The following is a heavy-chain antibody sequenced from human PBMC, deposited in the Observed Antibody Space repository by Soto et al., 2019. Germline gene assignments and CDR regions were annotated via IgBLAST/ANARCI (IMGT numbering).Heavy chain of an antibody. CDR2: IIPIFGTA. CDR3: ARVPRFLESDRSRFDP. J-gene: IGHJ5*02. Sequence: QVPLVQTGAEVKKPGSSVKVSCKASGGTFSSYAISWVRQAPGQGLEWMGGIIPIFGTANYAQKFQCRVTITADESTSTAYMELSSLRSEDTAVYYCARVPRFLESDRSRFDPWGQGTLVTVSS. CDR1: GGTFSSYA. D-gene: IGHD3-3*01. V-gene: IGHV1-69*01.